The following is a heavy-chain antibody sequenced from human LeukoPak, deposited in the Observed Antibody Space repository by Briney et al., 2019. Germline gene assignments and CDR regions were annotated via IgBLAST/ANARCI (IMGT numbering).Heavy chain of an antibody. CDR2: IQYDGGDK. CDR1: GFTFTNSG. J-gene: IGHJ5*02. V-gene: IGHV3-30*02. D-gene: IGHD2-2*01. Sequence: PGGSLRLSCAASGFTFTNSGMHWVRQAPGKGLEWVAFIQYDGGDKFYADSVEGRFTISRDNPKSTLYLQVNSLRPEDTAVYYCARDNPIEKVPGLGPGSWGQGTLVTVSS. CDR3: ARDNPIEKVPGLGPGS.